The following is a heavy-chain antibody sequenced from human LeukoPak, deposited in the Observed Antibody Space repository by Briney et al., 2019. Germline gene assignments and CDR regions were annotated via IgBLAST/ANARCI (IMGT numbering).Heavy chain of an antibody. CDR3: VRHDGRSGGTMGAFDS. Sequence: SETLSLTCAVYGGSFSGYYWSWIRQSPGKDLEWIGSIYNGRTTFSNPSLNSRVTISIVTSKNQFSLQLNSVTAADTAVYYCVRHDGRSGGTMGAFDSWGQGSLVTVSS. D-gene: IGHD4-23*01. V-gene: IGHV4-34*01. J-gene: IGHJ5*01. CDR2: IYNGRTT. CDR1: GGSFSGYY.